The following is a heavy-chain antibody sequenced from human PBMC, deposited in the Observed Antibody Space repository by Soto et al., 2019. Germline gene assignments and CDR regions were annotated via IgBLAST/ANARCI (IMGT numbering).Heavy chain of an antibody. V-gene: IGHV3-48*01. J-gene: IGHJ4*02. CDR3: ARDLTYGLFDY. D-gene: IGHD4-17*01. Sequence: EVQLVESGGGLVQPGGSLRLSCAASGFTFSSYSMNWVRQAPGKGLEWVSYISSSSSTIYYADSVKGRFTISRDNAKNSLYLQMNGLRAEDTAVYYCARDLTYGLFDYRGQGTLVTVSS. CDR2: ISSSSSTI. CDR1: GFTFSSYS.